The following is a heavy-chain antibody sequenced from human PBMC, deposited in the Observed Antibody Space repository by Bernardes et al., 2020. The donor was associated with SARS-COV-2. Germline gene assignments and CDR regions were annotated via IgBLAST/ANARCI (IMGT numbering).Heavy chain of an antibody. V-gene: IGHV3-23*01. CDR2: ISASGRST. Sequence: GGSLRLSCAASGFTFSSYAMVWVRQAPEKGLEWVSGISASGRSTYYADSVKGRITISRDNSKNTLSLQMNSLRGGDTAVYYCAKARGAAADDAFHIWGQGTVVTVSS. D-gene: IGHD2-2*01. CDR3: AKARGAAADDAFHI. CDR1: GFTFSSYA. J-gene: IGHJ3*02.